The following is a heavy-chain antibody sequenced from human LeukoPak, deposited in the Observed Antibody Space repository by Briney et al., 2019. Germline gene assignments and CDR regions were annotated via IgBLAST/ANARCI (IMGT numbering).Heavy chain of an antibody. CDR2: ISHTGGIT. Sequence: SETLSLTCAVYGGSFSNYYWTWVRQTPGKGLEWIGEISHTGGITNYKPSLKSRVTISVDSSKKQFSLKLTPVTAADTGIYYCARVPDITARPCHFWGAGTRVPVS. V-gene: IGHV4-34*01. D-gene: IGHD2-21*02. CDR3: ARVPDITARPCHF. J-gene: IGHJ4*02. CDR1: GGSFSNYY.